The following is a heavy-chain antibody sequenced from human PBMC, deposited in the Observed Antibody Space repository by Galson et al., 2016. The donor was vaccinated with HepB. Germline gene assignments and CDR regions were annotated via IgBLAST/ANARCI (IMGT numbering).Heavy chain of an antibody. Sequence: SVKVSCKASGYIFTAHYMHWVRQAPAQGLEWMGIINPSLGSTSYTPKFHGRITMTSDSSTNTVHMELSSLTYEDTAVYFCARAASEIPRVISDSWGQGSRVIVSS. CDR1: GYIFTAHY. CDR2: INPSLGST. D-gene: IGHD2-21*01. V-gene: IGHV1-46*01. CDR3: ARAASEIPRVISDS. J-gene: IGHJ4*02.